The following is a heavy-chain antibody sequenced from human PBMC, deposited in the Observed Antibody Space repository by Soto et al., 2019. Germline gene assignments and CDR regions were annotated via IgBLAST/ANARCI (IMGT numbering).Heavy chain of an antibody. Sequence: TGGSLRLSCAASGFTFSNAWMSWVRQAPGKGLEWVGRIKSKTDGGTTDYAAPVKGRFTISRDDSKNTLYLQMNSLKTEDTAVYYCTTDPREYYYGMDVWGQGTTVTVSS. CDR1: GFTFSNAW. CDR2: IKSKTDGGTT. V-gene: IGHV3-15*01. D-gene: IGHD1-26*01. CDR3: TTDPREYYYGMDV. J-gene: IGHJ6*02.